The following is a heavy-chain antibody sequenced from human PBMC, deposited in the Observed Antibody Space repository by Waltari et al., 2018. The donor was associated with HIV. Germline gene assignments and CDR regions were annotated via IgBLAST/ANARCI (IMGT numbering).Heavy chain of an antibody. J-gene: IGHJ6*02. CDR3: VRICKLNCYYYYGMDV. CDR2: IGTAGDT. D-gene: IGHD1-1*01. V-gene: IGHV3-13*01. CDR1: GFTFSNYD. Sequence: EVQLVESGGGLVQPGGSLRLSCAASGFTFSNYDMHWVRQATGKGLGWVSGIGTAGDTYYPGSVKGRFTISRENAKNSLHLQMNSLRAGDTAVYYCVRICKLNCYYYYGMDVWGQGTTVTVS.